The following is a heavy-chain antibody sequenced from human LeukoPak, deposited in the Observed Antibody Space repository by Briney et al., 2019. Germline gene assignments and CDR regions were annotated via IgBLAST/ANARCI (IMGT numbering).Heavy chain of an antibody. V-gene: IGHV4-34*01. CDR3: AREIGNWHDDSLDP. J-gene: IGHJ5*02. CDR2: INHSGST. Sequence: SETLCLTCAVYGGSFSGYYWSWIRQPPGKGLEWIGEINHSGSTNYNPSLKSRVTISVDTSKNQFSLKLSSVTAADTAVYYCAREIGNWHDDSLDPWGQGTLVTVSS. D-gene: IGHD1-1*01. CDR1: GGSFSGYY.